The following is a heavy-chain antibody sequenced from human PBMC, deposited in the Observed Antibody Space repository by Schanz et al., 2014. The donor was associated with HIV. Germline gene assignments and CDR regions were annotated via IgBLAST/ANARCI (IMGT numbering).Heavy chain of an antibody. Sequence: EVQLMESGGGLVQPGRSLRLSCAASGFSLEDYAMHWVRQAPGKGLEWVSGISWNRGRLGYGDAVKGRFTISRDNAKNSLFLQMNSLRADDSAVYSCARDGHYDTSGYYGDAFDVWGQGTMVTVSP. CDR2: ISWNRGRL. V-gene: IGHV3-9*01. CDR3: ARDGHYDTSGYYGDAFDV. D-gene: IGHD3-22*01. J-gene: IGHJ3*01. CDR1: GFSLEDYA.